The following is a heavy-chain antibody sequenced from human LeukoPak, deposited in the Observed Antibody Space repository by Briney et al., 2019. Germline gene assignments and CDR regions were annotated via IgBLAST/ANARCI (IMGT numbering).Heavy chain of an antibody. D-gene: IGHD6-19*01. V-gene: IGHV4-39*07. CDR3: ARAVAEFDY. J-gene: IGHJ4*02. CDR1: GGSISSSGYY. CDR2: IYYSGST. Sequence: SETLSLTCTVSGGSISSSGYYWGWIRQPPGKGLEWIGSIYYSGSTYYDPSLKSRVTISVDTSKNQFSLKLSSVTAADTAVYYCARAVAEFDYWGQGTLVTVSS.